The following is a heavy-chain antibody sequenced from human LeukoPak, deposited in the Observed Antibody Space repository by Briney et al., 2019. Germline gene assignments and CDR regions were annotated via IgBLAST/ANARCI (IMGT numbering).Heavy chain of an antibody. CDR1: GYSFTSYW. CDR2: IYPGDSDT. D-gene: IGHD3-9*01. Sequence: GESLKISCKGSGYSFTSYWIGWVRQMPGKGLEWMGIIYPGDSDTRYSPSFQGQVTISADKSISTAYLQWSSLKASDTAMYYCARLTGDYDTLTGYYLAYWGQGTLVTVSS. V-gene: IGHV5-51*01. J-gene: IGHJ4*02. CDR3: ARLTGDYDTLTGYYLAY.